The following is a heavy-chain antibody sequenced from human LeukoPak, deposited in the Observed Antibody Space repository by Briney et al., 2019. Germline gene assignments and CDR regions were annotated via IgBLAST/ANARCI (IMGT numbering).Heavy chain of an antibody. CDR3: ARERPAAMQSFDY. CDR1: GGTFSSYA. V-gene: IGHV1-69*13. CDR2: IIPIFGTA. J-gene: IGHJ4*02. D-gene: IGHD2-2*01. Sequence: SVKVSCKASGGTFSSYAISWVRQAPGQGLEWMGGIIPIFGTANYAQRFQGRVTITADESTSTAYMELRSLRSDDTAVYYCARERPAAMQSFDYWGQGTLVTVSS.